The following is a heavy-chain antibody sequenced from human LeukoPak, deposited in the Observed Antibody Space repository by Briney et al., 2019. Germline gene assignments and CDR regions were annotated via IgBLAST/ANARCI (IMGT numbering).Heavy chain of an antibody. CDR1: GFTFSDYY. D-gene: IGHD2-2*01. CDR2: LSSSGSTI. Sequence: GGSLRLSCAASGFTFSDYYMTWIRQAPGKGLEWVSSLSSSGSTIYYADSVKGRFTISRDNAKNSLYLQMNSLRAEDTAVYYCARVVRGYCSSASCYADGRFEYYFDYWGQGTLVTVSS. CDR3: ARVVRGYCSSASCYADGRFEYYFDY. J-gene: IGHJ4*02. V-gene: IGHV3-11*01.